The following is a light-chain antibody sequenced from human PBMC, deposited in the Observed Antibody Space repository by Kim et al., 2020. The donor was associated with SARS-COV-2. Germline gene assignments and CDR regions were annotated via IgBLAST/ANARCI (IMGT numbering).Light chain of an antibody. CDR1: QNIFSW. CDR2: KAS. V-gene: IGKV1-5*03. CDR3: QQYNSFST. Sequence: DIQMTQSPSTLSASVGDRVSISCRSSQNIFSWLAWYQQKPGKAPNLLISKASTLETGVPSRFSGSGSGTEFTLTISSLQPDDFATYSCQQYNSFSTFGGGTKVDIK. J-gene: IGKJ4*01.